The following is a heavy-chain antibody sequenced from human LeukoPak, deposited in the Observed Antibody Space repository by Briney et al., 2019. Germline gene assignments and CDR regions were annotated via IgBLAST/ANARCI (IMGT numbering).Heavy chain of an antibody. CDR3: AKGGSSWYDYYYYMDV. D-gene: IGHD6-13*01. Sequence: WGTPRLSCAASGIPLFSYGMSWGRQAPGKGVEWVSAISGSGGSTYYADSVKGRFTISRDNSKNTLYLQMNSLRAEDTAVYYCAKGGSSWYDYYYYMDVWGKGTTVTISS. CDR2: ISGSGGST. J-gene: IGHJ6*03. CDR1: GIPLFSYG. V-gene: IGHV3-23*01.